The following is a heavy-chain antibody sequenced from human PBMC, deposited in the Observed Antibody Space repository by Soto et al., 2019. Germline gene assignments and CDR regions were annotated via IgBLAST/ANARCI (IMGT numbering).Heavy chain of an antibody. J-gene: IGHJ6*02. CDR1: GFTFSSYA. D-gene: IGHD2-8*01. Sequence: PGGSLRLSCAASGFTFSSYAMHWVRQAPGKGLEWVAVISYDGSNKYYADSVKGRFTISRDNSKNTLYLQMNSLRAEDTAVYYCASNSRYCTNGVCYSSDYYYGMDVWGQGTTATVSS. V-gene: IGHV3-30-3*01. CDR2: ISYDGSNK. CDR3: ASNSRYCTNGVCYSSDYYYGMDV.